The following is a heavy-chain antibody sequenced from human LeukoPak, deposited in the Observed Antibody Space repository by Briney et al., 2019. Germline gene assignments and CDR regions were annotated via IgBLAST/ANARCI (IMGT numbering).Heavy chain of an antibody. Sequence: PGGSLRLSCAASGFTVRSCFMSWVRQAPGKGLEWVSVIHSGGSTLYADSVKGRFTISRHNSKNTLYLQVNSLRAEDTAVYFCARGREALGYWGQGTLVTVSS. CDR3: ARGREALGY. V-gene: IGHV3-53*04. CDR1: GFTVRSCF. CDR2: IHSGGST. J-gene: IGHJ4*02. D-gene: IGHD3-10*01.